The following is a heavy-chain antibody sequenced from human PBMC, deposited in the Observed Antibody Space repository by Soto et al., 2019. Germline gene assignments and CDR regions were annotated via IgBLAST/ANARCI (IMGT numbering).Heavy chain of an antibody. CDR3: ARNVDTAMGVDY. CDR2: IYYSGST. J-gene: IGHJ4*02. Sequence: PSETLSLTCTVSGGSISSNTWSWIRQPPGKGLEWIGYIYYSGSTYYNPSLKSRVTISVDTSKNQFSLKLSSVTAADTAVYYCARNVDTAMGVDYWGQGTLVTVSS. V-gene: IGHV4-59*06. CDR1: GGSISSNT. D-gene: IGHD5-18*01.